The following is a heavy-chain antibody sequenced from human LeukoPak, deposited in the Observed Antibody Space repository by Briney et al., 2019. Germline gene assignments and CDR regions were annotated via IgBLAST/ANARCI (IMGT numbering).Heavy chain of an antibody. D-gene: IGHD2-15*01. J-gene: IGHJ4*02. CDR3: ARMANCSGGSCYGPIFDY. CDR1: GGSISSYY. CDR2: IYYSGST. Sequence: SETLSLTCTVSGGSISSYYWSWIRQPPGKGLEWIGYIYYSGSTNYNPSLKSRVTISVDTSKNQFSLKLSSVTAADTAVYYCARMANCSGGSCYGPIFDYWGQGTLVTVPS. V-gene: IGHV4-59*01.